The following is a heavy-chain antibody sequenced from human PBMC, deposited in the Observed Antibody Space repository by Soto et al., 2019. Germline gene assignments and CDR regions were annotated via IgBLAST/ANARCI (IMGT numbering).Heavy chain of an antibody. CDR1: AVPKGWYY. D-gene: IGHD2-2*03. CDR2: IYFSGGT. J-gene: IGHJ4*01. Sequence: SETLSLTCTVSAVPKGWYYWSWFPQRPGQGLEWIRYIYFSGGTNYHPPLKSRVTISVDKSRNQFSLQLTSVTAADPSLSSCARHDSMTLGSQYLDSWGPGTLVTVS. CDR3: ARHDSMTLGSQYLDS. V-gene: IGHV4-59*12.